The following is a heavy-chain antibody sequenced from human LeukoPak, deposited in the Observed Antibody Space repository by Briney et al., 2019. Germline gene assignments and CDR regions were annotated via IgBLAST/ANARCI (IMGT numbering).Heavy chain of an antibody. CDR1: GFTFSSYG. V-gene: IGHV3-30*18. D-gene: IGHD3-16*01. Sequence: GRSLRLSCAASGFTFSSYGMHWVRQAPGKGLEWVAVISYDGSNKYYADSVKGRLTISRDNSKNTLYLQMNSLRAEDTAVYYCAKAAGGWFDPWGQGTLVTVSS. J-gene: IGHJ5*02. CDR3: AKAAGGWFDP. CDR2: ISYDGSNK.